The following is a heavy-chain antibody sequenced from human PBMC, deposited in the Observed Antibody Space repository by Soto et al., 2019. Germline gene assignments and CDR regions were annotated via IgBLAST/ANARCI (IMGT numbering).Heavy chain of an antibody. CDR1: GFTVSSNY. CDR2: IYSGGST. J-gene: IGHJ6*02. CDR3: ATLGGNYYYYGMDV. Sequence: EVQLVESGGGLVQPGGSLRLSCAASGFTVSSNYMSWVRQAPGKRLEWVSVIYSGGSTYYADSVKGRFTISRDNSKNTLYLQMNSLRAEDTAVYYCATLGGNYYYYGMDVWGQGTTVTVSS. D-gene: IGHD3-16*01. V-gene: IGHV3-66*01.